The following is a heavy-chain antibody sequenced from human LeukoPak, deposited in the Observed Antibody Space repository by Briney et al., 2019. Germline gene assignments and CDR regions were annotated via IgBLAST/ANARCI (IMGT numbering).Heavy chain of an antibody. Sequence: GASVEVSCKASGYTFTGYYMHWVRQAPGQGLEWMGWINPNSGGTNYAQKFQGRVTMTRDTSISTAYMELSRLRSDDTAVYYCARDPPGYYDSSGYTGWFDPWGQGTLVTVSS. D-gene: IGHD3-22*01. CDR1: GYTFTGYY. J-gene: IGHJ5*02. V-gene: IGHV1-2*02. CDR2: INPNSGGT. CDR3: ARDPPGYYDSSGYTGWFDP.